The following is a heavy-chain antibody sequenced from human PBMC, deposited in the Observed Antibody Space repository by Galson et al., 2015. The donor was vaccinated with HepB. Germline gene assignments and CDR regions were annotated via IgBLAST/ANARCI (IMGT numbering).Heavy chain of an antibody. J-gene: IGHJ4*02. CDR3: ASTYSSSSFDY. D-gene: IGHD6-6*01. CDR1: GFTFSSFS. CDR2: ISSSSSFI. V-gene: IGHV3-21*01. Sequence: SLRLSCAASGFTFSSFSMNWVRQAPGKGLEWVSSISSSSSFIYYADSVKGRFTISRDNAKNSLFLQMNSLRAEDTAVYYCASTYSSSSFDYWGQGTLVTVSS.